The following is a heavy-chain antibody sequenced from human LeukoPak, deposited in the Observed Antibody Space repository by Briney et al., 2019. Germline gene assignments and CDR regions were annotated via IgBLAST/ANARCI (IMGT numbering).Heavy chain of an antibody. CDR3: ARGAFSFAFDI. J-gene: IGHJ3*02. V-gene: IGHV3-66*01. CDR2: IYSGGST. CDR1: GFTFSSYS. Sequence: GGSLRLSSAASGFTFSSYSMNWVRQAPGKGLEWVSVIYSGGSTYYADSVKGRFTISRDNSKNTLYLQMNSLRAEDTAVYYCARGAFSFAFDIWGQGTMVTVSS. D-gene: IGHD2/OR15-2a*01.